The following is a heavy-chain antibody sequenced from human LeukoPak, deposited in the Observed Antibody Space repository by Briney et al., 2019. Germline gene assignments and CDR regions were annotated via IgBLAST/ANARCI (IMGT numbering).Heavy chain of an antibody. V-gene: IGHV5-51*01. CDR1: GYSFTSYW. D-gene: IGHD3-3*01. J-gene: IGHJ4*02. CDR3: ARHPEGVVITPYFDY. Sequence: GESLKISCKGSGYSFTSYWIGWVRQMPGKGLEWMGIIYPGDSDTRYSPSFQGQVTISADKSISTAYLQWSSLKASDTAMYYCARHPEGVVITPYFDYWGQGTLVTVSS. CDR2: IYPGDSDT.